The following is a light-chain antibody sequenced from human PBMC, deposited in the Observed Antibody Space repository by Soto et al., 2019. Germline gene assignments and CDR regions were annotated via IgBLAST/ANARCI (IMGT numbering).Light chain of an antibody. CDR3: QQGWT. Sequence: DIRMTQSASTLSASFGDRVTITCRASQSISSWLAWYQQKPVKSPKLLIYKASSLESGVPSRFSGSGSGTEFTLTISSLQPDDFATYYCQQGWTFGQGTKVDIK. CDR2: KAS. CDR1: QSISSW. J-gene: IGKJ1*01. V-gene: IGKV1-5*03.